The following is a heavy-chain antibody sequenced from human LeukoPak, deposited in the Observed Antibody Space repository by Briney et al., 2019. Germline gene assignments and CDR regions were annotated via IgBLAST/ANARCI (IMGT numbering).Heavy chain of an antibody. Sequence: ASVKVSCKASGYTFTGYYMHWVRQAPGQGLEWMGWINPNSGGTNYAQKFQGRVTMTRDTSISTAYMELSRLRSDDTAVYYCAKGGYCSSTSCSPRPPFDYWGQGTLVTVSS. CDR1: GYTFTGYY. J-gene: IGHJ4*02. CDR3: AKGGYCSSTSCSPRPPFDY. V-gene: IGHV1-2*02. CDR2: INPNSGGT. D-gene: IGHD2-2*01.